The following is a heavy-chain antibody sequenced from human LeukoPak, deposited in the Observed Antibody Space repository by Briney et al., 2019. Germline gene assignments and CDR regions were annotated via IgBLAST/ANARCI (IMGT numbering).Heavy chain of an antibody. D-gene: IGHD2-2*01. J-gene: IGHJ4*02. CDR2: IIPIFGTA. Sequence: SVKVSCKASGGTFSSYAISWVRQAPRQGLEWMGGIIPIFGTANYAQKFQGRVTITTDESTSTAYTELSSLRSEDTAVYYCARCGDSTSCYDLDYWGQGTLVTVSS. CDR1: GGTFSSYA. CDR3: ARCGDSTSCYDLDY. V-gene: IGHV1-69*05.